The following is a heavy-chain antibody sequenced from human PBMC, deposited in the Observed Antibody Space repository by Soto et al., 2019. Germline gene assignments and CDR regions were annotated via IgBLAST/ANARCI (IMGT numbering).Heavy chain of an antibody. CDR2: ISYDGSNK. J-gene: IGHJ4*02. CDR1: GFTFSSYG. V-gene: IGHV3-30*18. CDR3: AKERDIVVVVAPLDY. Sequence: QVQLVESGGGVVQPGRSLRLSCAASGFTFSSYGMHWVRQAPGKELEWVAVISYDGSNKYYADSVKGRFTISRDNSKNTLYLQMNSLRAEDTAVYYCAKERDIVVVVAPLDYWGQGTLVTVSS. D-gene: IGHD2-15*01.